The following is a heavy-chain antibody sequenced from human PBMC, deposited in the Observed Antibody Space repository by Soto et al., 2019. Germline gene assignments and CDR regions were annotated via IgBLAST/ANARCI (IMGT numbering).Heavy chain of an antibody. CDR1: GFTFSSYS. D-gene: IGHD3-3*01. CDR3: ARDHFSFNLGGYYLNYYYYGMDV. J-gene: IGHJ6*02. CDR2: ISSSSSYI. Sequence: EVQLVESGGGLVKPGGSLRLSCAASGFTFSSYSMNWVRQAPGKGLEWVSSISSSSSYIYYADSVKGRFTISRDNAKNSLYLQMNSLRAEDTAVYYCARDHFSFNLGGYYLNYYYYGMDVWGQGTTVTVSS. V-gene: IGHV3-21*01.